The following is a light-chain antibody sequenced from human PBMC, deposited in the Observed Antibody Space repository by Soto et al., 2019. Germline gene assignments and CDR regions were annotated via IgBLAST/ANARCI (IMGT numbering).Light chain of an antibody. CDR3: QQYETFSGT. J-gene: IGKJ1*01. CDR1: QGIRHD. Sequence: DIQMTQSPSSLSASVGDRVTITCRASQGIRHDLGWYHQKPGEAPKLLIYDASALPRGVPSRFSGSGSGTKFTLTIASLQPDDFATYYCQQYETFSGTFGPGTKVDIK. CDR2: DAS. V-gene: IGKV1-17*01.